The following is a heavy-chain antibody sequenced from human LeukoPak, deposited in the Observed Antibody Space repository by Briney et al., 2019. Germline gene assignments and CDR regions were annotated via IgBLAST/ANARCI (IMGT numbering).Heavy chain of an antibody. CDR2: IYSGGST. CDR3: AQNDAATFDY. Sequence: QSGGSLRLSCAASGFTVSSNYMSWVRQAPGKGLEWVSVIYSGGSTYYADSVKGRFTISRDNSKNTLYLQMNSLRAEDTAVYYCAQNDAATFDYWGQGTLVTVSS. J-gene: IGHJ4*02. V-gene: IGHV3-66*01. D-gene: IGHD2-15*01. CDR1: GFTVSSNY.